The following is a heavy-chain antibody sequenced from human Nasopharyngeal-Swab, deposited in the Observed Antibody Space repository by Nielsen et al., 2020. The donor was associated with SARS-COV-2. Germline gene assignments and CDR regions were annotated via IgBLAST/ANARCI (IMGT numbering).Heavy chain of an antibody. CDR3: VKDLRRIVVSEADY. Sequence: GESLKISCSASGFTFSSYAMYWVRQAPGKGLEYVSAISSNGGRTYYADSVKGRFTISRDNSKNTLYLQMSSLRAEDTAVYYYVKDLRRIVVSEADYWGQGTLVTVSS. CDR2: ISSNGGRT. J-gene: IGHJ4*02. V-gene: IGHV3-64D*08. CDR1: GFTFSSYA. D-gene: IGHD3-22*01.